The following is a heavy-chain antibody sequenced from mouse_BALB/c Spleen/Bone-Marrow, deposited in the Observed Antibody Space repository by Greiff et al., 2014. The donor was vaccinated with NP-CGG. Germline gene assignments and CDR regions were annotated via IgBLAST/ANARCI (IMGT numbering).Heavy chain of an antibody. D-gene: IGHD2-1*01. Sequence: VKLSCTASGFNIQDTYMHWVKQRPKQGLEWIGRIDPANGNTKFDPKFQGKSTITADTSSNTAYLQLSSVTSEDTAVYYCARGNFYFDYWGQGTPLTVSS. CDR2: IDPANGNT. V-gene: IGHV14-3*02. CDR3: ARGNFYFDY. CDR1: GFNIQDTY. J-gene: IGHJ2*01.